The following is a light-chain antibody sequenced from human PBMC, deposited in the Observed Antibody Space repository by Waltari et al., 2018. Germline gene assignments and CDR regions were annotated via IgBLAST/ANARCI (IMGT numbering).Light chain of an antibody. CDR1: SGHLGARDL. CDR2: DVT. Sequence: QSALTQPASVSGSPGQSIAISCTGTSGHLGARDLSSWYQQHPGKAPRLMIYDVTKRPSGVSDRFSGSKSGNTASLTISGLQAEDESDYYCSSYTTTRTYVFGSGTKVTVL. J-gene: IGLJ1*01. CDR3: SSYTTTRTYV. V-gene: IGLV2-14*03.